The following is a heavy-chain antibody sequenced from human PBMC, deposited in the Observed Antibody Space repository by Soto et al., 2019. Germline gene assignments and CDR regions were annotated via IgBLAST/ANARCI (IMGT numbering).Heavy chain of an antibody. D-gene: IGHD4-17*01. V-gene: IGHV1-2*02. CDR3: ATVPYGNYAYFDY. CDR2: INPDSGGT. Sequence: ASVKVSCKTSPYTFTVYYIHWVRQAPRQGLEWMGWINPDSGGTQYAQKFQGRVTMTRDTSISTAYMALSRLRSDDTAVYYCATVPYGNYAYFDYWGLGTLVTVSS. J-gene: IGHJ4*02. CDR1: PYTFTVYY.